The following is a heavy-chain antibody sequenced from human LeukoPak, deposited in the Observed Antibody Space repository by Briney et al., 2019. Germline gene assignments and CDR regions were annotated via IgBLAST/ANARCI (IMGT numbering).Heavy chain of an antibody. V-gene: IGHV4-59*01. D-gene: IGHD4-17*01. CDR3: ARVGRTTVTTWWFDP. CDR2: NYYSGST. J-gene: IGHJ5*02. CDR1: GGSISSYY. Sequence: SETLSLTCTVSGGSISSYYWSWIRQPPGKGLEWIGYNYYSGSTNYNPSLKSRVTISVDTSKNQLSLKLSSVTAADTAVYYCARVGRTTVTTWWFDPWGQGTLVTVSS.